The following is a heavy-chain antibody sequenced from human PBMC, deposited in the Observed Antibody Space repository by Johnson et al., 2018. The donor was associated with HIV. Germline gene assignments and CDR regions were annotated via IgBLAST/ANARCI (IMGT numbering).Heavy chain of an antibody. CDR3: TTPAGVVTAIRATYDAFDI. CDR1: GFTFSNYA. V-gene: IGHV3-30-3*01. J-gene: IGHJ3*02. Sequence: QVQLVESGGGVVQPGRSLRLSCAASGFTFSNYAMHWVRQAPGKGLEWVAVISYDGSNKYYADSVKGRFTISRDNSKNTLYLQMNSLKTEDTAVYYCTTPAGVVTAIRATYDAFDIWGQGTMVTVSS. D-gene: IGHD2-21*02. CDR2: ISYDGSNK.